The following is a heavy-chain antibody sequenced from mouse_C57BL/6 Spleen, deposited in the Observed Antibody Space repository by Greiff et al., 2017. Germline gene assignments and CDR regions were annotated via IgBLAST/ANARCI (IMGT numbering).Heavy chain of an antibody. CDR3: TGPDGSSSFYWYFDV. J-gene: IGHJ1*03. Sequence: EVKLMESGGGLVQPGGSMKLSCVASGFTFSNYWMNWVRQSPEKGLEWVAQIRLKSDNYATHYAESVKGRFTISRDDSKSSVYLQMNNLRAEDTGIYYCTGPDGSSSFYWYFDVWGTGTTVTVSS. CDR1: GFTFSNYW. CDR2: IRLKSDNYAT. D-gene: IGHD1-1*01. V-gene: IGHV6-3*01.